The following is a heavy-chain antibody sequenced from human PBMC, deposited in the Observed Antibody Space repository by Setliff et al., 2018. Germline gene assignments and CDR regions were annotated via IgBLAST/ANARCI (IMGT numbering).Heavy chain of an antibody. CDR2: INPSDGSK. CDR1: GYTFTSYY. Sequence: ASVKVSCKASGYTFTSYYMHWVRQAPGQGLEWMGRINPSDGSKRYAQKFQGRVTMTRDTSTSTVYMELSSLRSEDTAVYYCARGAKRNVLAVVAATPVYWGQGTLVTVSS. D-gene: IGHD2-15*01. V-gene: IGHV1-46*01. J-gene: IGHJ4*02. CDR3: ARGAKRNVLAVVAATPVY.